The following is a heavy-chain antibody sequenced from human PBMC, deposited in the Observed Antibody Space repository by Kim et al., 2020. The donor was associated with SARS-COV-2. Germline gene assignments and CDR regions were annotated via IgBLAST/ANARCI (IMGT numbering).Heavy chain of an antibody. Sequence: PSFQGQVTISADKSISTAYLQWSSLKASDTAMYYCARQMGNQLLFYFDYWGQGTLVTVSS. D-gene: IGHD2-2*01. J-gene: IGHJ4*02. V-gene: IGHV5-51*01. CDR3: ARQMGNQLLFYFDY.